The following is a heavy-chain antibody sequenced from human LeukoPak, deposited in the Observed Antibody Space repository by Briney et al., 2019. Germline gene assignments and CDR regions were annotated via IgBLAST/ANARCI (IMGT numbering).Heavy chain of an antibody. CDR2: ITGSGDRT. J-gene: IGHJ4*02. V-gene: IGHV3-23*01. D-gene: IGHD6-13*01. Sequence: PGGSLRLSCAASGFTFSTYAMSWVRVSQAPGKGLEWVSTITGSGDRTYYTDSVKGRFTISRDNSKNTLYLQMNSLRAEDTAVFYCAKGPRSSSWYHFDNWGQGTLVTVSS. CDR3: AKGPRSSSWYHFDN. CDR1: GFTFSTYA.